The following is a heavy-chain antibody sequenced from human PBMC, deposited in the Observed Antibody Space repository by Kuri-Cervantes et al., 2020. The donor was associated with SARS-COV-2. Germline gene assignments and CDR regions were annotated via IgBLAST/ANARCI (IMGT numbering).Heavy chain of an antibody. Sequence: GESLKISCAASGFTFSSYAMSWVRQAPGKGLEWVSAISGSGGSTYYADSVEGRFTISRDNSKNTLYLQMNSLRAEDTAVYYCAKERVRIVGASRENAFDIWGQGTMVTVSS. V-gene: IGHV3-23*01. D-gene: IGHD1-26*01. CDR1: GFTFSSYA. CDR3: AKERVRIVGASRENAFDI. J-gene: IGHJ3*02. CDR2: ISGSGGST.